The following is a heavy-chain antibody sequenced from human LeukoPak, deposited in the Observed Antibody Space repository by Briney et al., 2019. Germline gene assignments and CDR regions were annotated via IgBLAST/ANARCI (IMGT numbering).Heavy chain of an antibody. Sequence: GGSLRLSCAASGFTFSAYEMNWVRQAPGKGLEWVSYISTSGNTIYYAESVKGRFTISRDNAKNSLYLQMNSLRVEDTAVYYCAGSRVTTMVWFDPWARGPWSPSPQ. V-gene: IGHV3-48*03. D-gene: IGHD4-23*01. J-gene: IGHJ5*02. CDR3: AGSRVTTMVWFDP. CDR1: GFTFSAYE. CDR2: ISTSGNTI.